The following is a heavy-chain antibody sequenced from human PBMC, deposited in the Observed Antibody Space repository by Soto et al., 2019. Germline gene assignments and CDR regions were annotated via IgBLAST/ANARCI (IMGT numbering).Heavy chain of an antibody. CDR1: GFTFSSYG. J-gene: IGHJ4*02. D-gene: IGHD3-10*01. CDR3: ARESRSGSYYIPLHSYFAY. V-gene: IGHV3-33*01. CDR2: IWYDGSNK. Sequence: GGSLRLSCAASGFTFSSYGMHWVRQAPGKGLEWVAVIWYDGSNKYYADSVKGRFTISRDNSKNTLYLQMNSLRAEDTAVYYCARESRSGSYYIPLHSYFAYRAQRTMVPVSS.